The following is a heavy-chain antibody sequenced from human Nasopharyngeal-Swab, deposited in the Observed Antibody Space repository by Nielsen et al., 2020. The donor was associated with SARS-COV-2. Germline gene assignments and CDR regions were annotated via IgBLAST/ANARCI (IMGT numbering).Heavy chain of an antibody. D-gene: IGHD3-9*01. J-gene: IGHJ4*02. V-gene: IGHV1-18*01. Sequence: ASVKVSCKASGGTFSSYAISWVRQAPGQGLEWMGWISAYNGNTNYAQKLQGRVTMTTDTSTSTAYMELRSLRSDDTAVYYCARDRGRYFGCLLYYFDYWGQGTLVTVSS. CDR3: ARDRGRYFGCLLYYFDY. CDR2: ISAYNGNT. CDR1: GGTFSSYA.